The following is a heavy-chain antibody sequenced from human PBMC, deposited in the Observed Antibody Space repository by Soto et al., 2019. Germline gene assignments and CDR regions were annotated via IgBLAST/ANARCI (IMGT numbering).Heavy chain of an antibody. D-gene: IGHD2-15*01. Sequence: GGSLSLSCAASGFTVGSNYMSWVRQAPGKGLEWVSVIYSGGSTYYADSVKGRFTISRDNSKNTLYLQMNSLRYEDTAVYYCARGDREDIAVVIGVRPGEYGVDVWGQGTTVTVSS. V-gene: IGHV3-66*01. CDR3: ARGDREDIAVVIGVRPGEYGVDV. J-gene: IGHJ6*02. CDR1: GFTVGSNY. CDR2: IYSGGST.